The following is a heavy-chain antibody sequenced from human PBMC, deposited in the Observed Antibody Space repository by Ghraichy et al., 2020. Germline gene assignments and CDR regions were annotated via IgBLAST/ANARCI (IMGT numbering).Heavy chain of an antibody. D-gene: IGHD6-19*01. Sequence: GESLNISCAASGFTFSSYAMSWVRQAPGKGLEWVSAISGSGGYTYDGDSVKGRFTTSRDNSKNTVYLQMNSLRAEDTALYYCAKGGGGWYPARNYYGMDVWGQGTTVTVSS. CDR1: GFTFSSYA. J-gene: IGHJ6*02. V-gene: IGHV3-23*01. CDR3: AKGGGGWYPARNYYGMDV. CDR2: ISGSGGYT.